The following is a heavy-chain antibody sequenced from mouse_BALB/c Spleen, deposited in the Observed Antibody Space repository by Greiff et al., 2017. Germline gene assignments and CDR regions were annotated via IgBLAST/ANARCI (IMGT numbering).Heavy chain of an antibody. CDR2: IRYSGST. Sequence: EVKLQESGPSLVKPSQTLSLTCSVTGDSITSGYWNWIRKFPGNKLEYMGYIRYSGSTYYNPSLKRRISITRDTSKNQYYLQLNSVTTEDTATYYCAKGDYGNSWFAYWGQGTLVTVSA. CDR3: AKGDYGNSWFAY. CDR1: GDSITSGY. D-gene: IGHD2-1*01. V-gene: IGHV3-8*02. J-gene: IGHJ3*01.